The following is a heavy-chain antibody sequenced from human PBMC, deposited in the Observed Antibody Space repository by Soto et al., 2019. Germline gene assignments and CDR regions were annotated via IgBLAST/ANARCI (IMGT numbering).Heavy chain of an antibody. D-gene: IGHD6-6*01. J-gene: IGHJ6*02. Sequence: PSETLSLTCTVSGGSISSYYWSWIRQPPGKGLEWIGYIYYSGSTNYNPSLKSRVTISVDTSKNQFSLKLSSVTAADTAVYYCARDRGGQLGYYYGMDVWGQGTTVTAP. V-gene: IGHV4-59*01. CDR2: IYYSGST. CDR1: GGSISSYY. CDR3: ARDRGGQLGYYYGMDV.